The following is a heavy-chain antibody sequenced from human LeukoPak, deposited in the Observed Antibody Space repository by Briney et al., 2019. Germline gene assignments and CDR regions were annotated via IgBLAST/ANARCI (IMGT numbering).Heavy chain of an antibody. Sequence: PGGSLRLSCAASGFTFSSYWMSWVRQAPGKGLEWVSAISGSGGSTYYADSVKGRFTISRDNSKNTLYLQMNSLRAEDTAVYYCAKDGIWFGELSYWGQGTLVTVSS. V-gene: IGHV3-23*01. CDR2: ISGSGGST. CDR3: AKDGIWFGELSY. CDR1: GFTFSSYW. D-gene: IGHD3-10*01. J-gene: IGHJ4*02.